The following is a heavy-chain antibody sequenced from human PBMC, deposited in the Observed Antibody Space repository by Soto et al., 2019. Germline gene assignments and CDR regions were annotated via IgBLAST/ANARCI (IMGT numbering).Heavy chain of an antibody. V-gene: IGHV1-46*01. CDR2: INPSSGST. CDR3: ARGHIVATIENYYCDSGMDV. J-gene: IGHJ6*02. Sequence: ASVKVSCKASGYTSTSYYMHWVRQAHGQGLEWMGIINPSSGSTSYAQKFQGRVTMTRDTSTSTDYMELSSLRSEDTAGYYCARGHIVATIENYYCDSGMDVWG. D-gene: IGHD5-12*01. CDR1: GYTSTSYY.